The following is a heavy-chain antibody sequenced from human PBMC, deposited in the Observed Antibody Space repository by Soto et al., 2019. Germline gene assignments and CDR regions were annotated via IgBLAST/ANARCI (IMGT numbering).Heavy chain of an antibody. CDR3: ARVSPYDSQSYVFRYGSFDP. Sequence: GGSLRLSCAASGFTFSSYAMHWVRQAPGKGLEWVAYISYDGSNIFYADSVKGRFTISRDSARNTVYLQMNGLRVDDTAVYYCARVSPYDSQSYVFRYGSFDPWGQGTQVTVSS. J-gene: IGHJ5*02. V-gene: IGHV3-30*14. CDR2: ISYDGSNI. D-gene: IGHD3-10*01. CDR1: GFTFSSYA.